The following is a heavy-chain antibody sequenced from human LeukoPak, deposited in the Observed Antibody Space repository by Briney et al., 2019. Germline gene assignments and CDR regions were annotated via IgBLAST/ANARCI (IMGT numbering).Heavy chain of an antibody. Sequence: ASVKVSCKASGYTFTGYYMHWVRQAPGQGLEWMGWINPNSGGTNYAQKFQGWVTMTRDTSISTAYMELSRLRSDDTAVYYCARDGLSDSSWGFYYYYYGMDVWGQGTTVTVSS. D-gene: IGHD6-13*01. CDR3: ARDGLSDSSWGFYYYYYGMDV. J-gene: IGHJ6*02. CDR2: INPNSGGT. CDR1: GYTFTGYY. V-gene: IGHV1-2*04.